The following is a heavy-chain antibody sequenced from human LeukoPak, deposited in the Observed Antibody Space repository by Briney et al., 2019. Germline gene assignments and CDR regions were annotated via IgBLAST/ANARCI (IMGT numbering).Heavy chain of an antibody. J-gene: IGHJ3*02. CDR3: AHRQLQGFMVRGVIGAFDI. CDR2: IYWDDDK. CDR1: GFSLSTSGVG. D-gene: IGHD3-10*01. Sequence: SGPTLVNPTQTLTLTCTFSGFSLSTSGVGVGWIRQPPGKALEWLALIYWDDDKRYSPSLKSRLTITKDTSKNQVVLTMTNMDPVDTATYYCAHRQLQGFMVRGVIGAFDIWGQGTMVTVSS. V-gene: IGHV2-5*02.